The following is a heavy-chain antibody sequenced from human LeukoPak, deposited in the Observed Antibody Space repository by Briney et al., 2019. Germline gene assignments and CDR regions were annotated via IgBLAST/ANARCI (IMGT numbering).Heavy chain of an antibody. D-gene: IGHD3-9*01. J-gene: IGHJ5*02. CDR2: ISNNGTT. Sequence: SETLSLTCSVSGGSITSYFVSWLRQSPGKGLDWIGYISNNGTTNYNPSLKSRVTISVDTSKRQFSLRLSSVSAADTAVYYCARDISARRGNWFDPWGQGILVTVSS. V-gene: IGHV4-59*01. CDR1: GGSITSYF. CDR3: ARDISARRGNWFDP.